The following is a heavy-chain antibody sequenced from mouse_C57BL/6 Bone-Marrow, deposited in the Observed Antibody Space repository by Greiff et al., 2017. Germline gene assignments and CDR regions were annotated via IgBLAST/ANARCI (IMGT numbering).Heavy chain of an antibody. J-gene: IGHJ4*01. D-gene: IGHD2-2*01. V-gene: IGHV1-22*01. Sequence: EVQLQQSGPELVKPGASVKMSCKASGYTFTDYNMHWVKQSHGKSLEWIGYINPNNGGTSYNQTFKGKATLPVNKSSSTAYMELRSLTSEDSAVYYCANDLLWLRRYYYAMDYWGQGTSVTVSS. CDR1: GYTFTDYN. CDR2: INPNNGGT. CDR3: ANDLLWLRRYYYAMDY.